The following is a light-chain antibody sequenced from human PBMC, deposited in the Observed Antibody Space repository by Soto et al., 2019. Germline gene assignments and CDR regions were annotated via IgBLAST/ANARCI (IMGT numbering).Light chain of an antibody. CDR1: QTISSW. V-gene: IGKV1-5*03. Sequence: DIQMTQSPSTLSGSVGARVTITCRASQTISSWLAWYQQKPGKAPKLLIYKASTLKSGVPSRFSGSGSWTEFTLTISSLQPDDFATYYCQHYNSYSEAFGQGTKVELK. J-gene: IGKJ1*01. CDR3: QHYNSYSEA. CDR2: KAS.